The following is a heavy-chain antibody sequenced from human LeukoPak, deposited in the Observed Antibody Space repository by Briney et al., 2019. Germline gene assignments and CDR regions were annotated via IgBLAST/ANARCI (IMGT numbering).Heavy chain of an antibody. D-gene: IGHD4-11*01. CDR3: ARDSADSNYYFDY. V-gene: IGHV4-59*01. CDR1: GGSISSYY. J-gene: IGHJ4*02. Sequence: TPSETLSLTCTVSGGSISSYYWSWLRQPPGKGLEWLGYIYYSGSTNYNPSLKSRVTISVDTSKNQFSLRLSSVTAADTAVYYCARDSADSNYYFDYWGQGTLVTVSS. CDR2: IYYSGST.